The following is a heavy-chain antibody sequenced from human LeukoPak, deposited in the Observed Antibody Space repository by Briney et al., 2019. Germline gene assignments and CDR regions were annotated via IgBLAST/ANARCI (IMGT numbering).Heavy chain of an antibody. J-gene: IGHJ5*02. CDR2: IIPIFGTA. V-gene: IGHV1-69*05. CDR3: ARSDYTRAVGPRRHTRPNWFDP. Sequence: ASVKVSCKASGGTFSSYAISWVRQAPGQGLEWMGGIIPIFGTANYAQKFQGRVTITTDESTSTAYMELSSLRSEDTAVYYCARSDYTRAVGPRRHTRPNWFDPWGQGTLVTVSS. CDR1: GGTFSSYA. D-gene: IGHD4-11*01.